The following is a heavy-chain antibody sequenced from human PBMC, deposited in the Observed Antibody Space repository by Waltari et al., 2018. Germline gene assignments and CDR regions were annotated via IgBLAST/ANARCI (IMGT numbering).Heavy chain of an antibody. Sequence: EVELVECGGEVVQRGGSRIRPCAASGSTFSSYGTHTVHQVPGNGLVGVYRIKSDGTSTPYADSVKGQFIIYRDNPQDTLFLQMANMRPDDTAIYYRARGLNFASWSGYYAPLDSWGRGTRVTVAS. CDR2: IKSDGTST. CDR3: ARGLNFASWSGYYAPLDS. J-gene: IGHJ4*02. V-gene: IGHV3-74*03. CDR1: GSTFSSYG. D-gene: IGHD3-3*01.